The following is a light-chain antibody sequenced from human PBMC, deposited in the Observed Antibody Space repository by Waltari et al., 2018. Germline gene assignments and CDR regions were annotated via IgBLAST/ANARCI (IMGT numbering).Light chain of an antibody. Sequence: QSALTQPRSVSGPPGQSVTISCTGTTSDVGGYHYVPWFQPHPGKAPKLIIYDLSERPSGVPDRFSGSKSDNMASLTISGLQAEDEADYYCCSYAGSYTYVFGSGTKVTVL. J-gene: IGLJ1*01. CDR3: CSYAGSYTYV. CDR2: DLS. CDR1: TSDVGGYHY. V-gene: IGLV2-11*01.